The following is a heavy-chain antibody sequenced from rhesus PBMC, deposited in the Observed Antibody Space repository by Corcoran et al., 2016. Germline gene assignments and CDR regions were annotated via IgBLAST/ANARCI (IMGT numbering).Heavy chain of an antibody. CDR1: GYSTSCGYG. Sequence: QVQLQESGPGLVKPSETLSLPCPVSGYSTSCGYGWVCIRHTPGKGLEWIGQIYCGSGSTYSNPPRKGRFTVSKDTSTNQFSLKLSSVTAAATAVYYCARTALRSCFDYWGQGVLVTVSS. CDR2: IYCGSGST. J-gene: IGHJ4*01. D-gene: IGHD2-15*01. V-gene: IGHV4-127*01. CDR3: ARTALRSCFDY.